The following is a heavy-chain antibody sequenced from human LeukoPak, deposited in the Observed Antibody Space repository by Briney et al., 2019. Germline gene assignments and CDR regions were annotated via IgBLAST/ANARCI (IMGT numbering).Heavy chain of an antibody. J-gene: IGHJ4*02. D-gene: IGHD1-14*01. V-gene: IGHV3-30-3*01. CDR3: ARDPQRGEPDYFDY. CDR1: GFTFSSYP. CDR2: ISYDGNTK. Sequence: GGSLRLSCAASGFTFSSYPIHWVRQAPGKGLEWVSVISYDGNTKYYADSVKGRFTISRDSPKNTLYLQMDSLRADDTAMYYCARDPQRGEPDYFDYWGQGTLVTVSS.